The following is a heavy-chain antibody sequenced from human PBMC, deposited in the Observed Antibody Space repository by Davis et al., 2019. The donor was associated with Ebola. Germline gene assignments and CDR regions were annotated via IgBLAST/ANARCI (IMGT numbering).Heavy chain of an antibody. CDR3: ARSRGYDFWSGSYYYGMDV. D-gene: IGHD3-3*01. CDR2: IYYSGST. Sequence: MPSETLSLTCTVSGGSISSYYWSWIRQPPGKGLEWIGYIYYSGSTNYNPSLKSRVTISVDTSKNQFSLKLSSVTAADTAVYYCARSRGYDFWSGSYYYGMDVWGQGTTVTVSS. J-gene: IGHJ6*02. V-gene: IGHV4-59*12. CDR1: GGSISSYY.